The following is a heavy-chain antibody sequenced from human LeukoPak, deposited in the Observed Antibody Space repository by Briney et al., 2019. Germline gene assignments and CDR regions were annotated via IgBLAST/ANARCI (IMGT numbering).Heavy chain of an antibody. CDR2: IKEDGSEK. J-gene: IGHJ4*02. D-gene: IGHD2-2*01. CDR1: GFSFSSYW. CDR3: ARVCSSAVCYLGVRGDY. V-gene: IGHV3-7*01. Sequence: GGSLRLSCAASGFSFSSYWMSWVRQAPGKGLEWVATIKEDGSEKYYVDSVKGRFTMSRDNGKNSLYLQMNGLRAEDTAVYYCARVCSSAVCYLGVRGDYWGQGALVTVSS.